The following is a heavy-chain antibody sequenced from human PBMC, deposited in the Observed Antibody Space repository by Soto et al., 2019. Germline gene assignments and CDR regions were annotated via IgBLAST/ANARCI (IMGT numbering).Heavy chain of an antibody. V-gene: IGHV3-23*01. Sequence: GGSLRLSCAASGFTFSSYAISWVRQAPGKGLEWVSAISGSGGSTYYADSVKGRFTISRDNSKNTLYLQMNSLRAEDTAVYYCAKDLARYYDSSGYYYSYYYYGMDVWGQGTTVTVSS. J-gene: IGHJ6*02. CDR3: AKDLARYYDSSGYYYSYYYYGMDV. D-gene: IGHD3-22*01. CDR1: GFTFSSYA. CDR2: ISGSGGST.